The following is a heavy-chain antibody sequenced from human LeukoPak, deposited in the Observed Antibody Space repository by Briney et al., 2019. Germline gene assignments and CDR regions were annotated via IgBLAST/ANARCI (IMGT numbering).Heavy chain of an antibody. D-gene: IGHD5-18*01. CDR1: GGSFRGYY. Sequence: SETLSLTCAVYGGSFRGYYWSWIRQPRGKGLEWIGEINHSGSTNYNPSLKSRVTISVDTSKNQFSLKLSSVTAADTAVYYCARVGYSYGYWGQGTLVTVSS. CDR2: INHSGST. J-gene: IGHJ4*02. CDR3: ARVGYSYGY. V-gene: IGHV4-34*01.